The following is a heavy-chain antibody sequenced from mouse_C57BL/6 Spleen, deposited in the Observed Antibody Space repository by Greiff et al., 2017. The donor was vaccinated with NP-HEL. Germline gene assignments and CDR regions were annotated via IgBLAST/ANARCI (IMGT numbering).Heavy chain of an antibody. Sequence: VKLVESGPGLVAPSQSLSITCTVSGFSLTSYGVHWVRQPPGKGLEWLVVIWSDGSTTYNSARKSRPSISKDNSNSQVFLKMNSLQTDDTAMYYCARHGGSSHYYAMDYWGQGTSVTVSS. CDR2: IWSDGST. CDR1: GFSLTSYG. J-gene: IGHJ4*01. D-gene: IGHD1-1*01. CDR3: ARHGGSSHYYAMDY. V-gene: IGHV2-6-1*01.